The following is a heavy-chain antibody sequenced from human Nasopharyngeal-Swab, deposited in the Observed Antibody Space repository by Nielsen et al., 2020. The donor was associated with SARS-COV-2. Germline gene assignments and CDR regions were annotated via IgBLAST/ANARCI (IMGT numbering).Heavy chain of an antibody. CDR3: AKANVLFWFGQLKNDGFDI. D-gene: IGHD3-10*01. CDR1: GFSFNNYG. Sequence: GGSLILSCTASGFSFNNYGMHWVRQAPGKGLEWVAVISYEGSKKYYAESVEGRFTISRDFSKSTLYLQMNSLTPEDTAMYYCAKANVLFWFGQLKNDGFDIWGQGTMVAVSS. CDR2: ISYEGSKK. J-gene: IGHJ3*02. V-gene: IGHV3-30*18.